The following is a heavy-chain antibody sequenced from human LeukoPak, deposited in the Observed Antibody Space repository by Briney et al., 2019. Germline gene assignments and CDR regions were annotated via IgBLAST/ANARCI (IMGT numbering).Heavy chain of an antibody. D-gene: IGHD3-16*01. J-gene: IGHJ4*02. V-gene: IGHV4-39*01. Sequence: SETLSLTCTVSGGSISSSSYYWSWIRQPPGKGLEWIGSIYYSGSTYYNPSLKSRVTISVDTSKNQFSLKLSSVTAADTAVYYCARQGGEFDYWGQGTLVTVSS. CDR1: GGSISSSSYY. CDR3: ARQGGEFDY. CDR2: IYYSGST.